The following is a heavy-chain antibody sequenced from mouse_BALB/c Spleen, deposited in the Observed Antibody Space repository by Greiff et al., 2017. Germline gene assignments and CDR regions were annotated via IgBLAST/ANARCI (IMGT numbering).Heavy chain of an antibody. V-gene: IGHV5-12-1*01. CDR1: GFAFSSYD. CDR3: ARHGLRRGFAY. J-gene: IGHJ3*01. D-gene: IGHD2-2*01. Sequence: EVKLMESGGGLVKPGGSLKLSCAASGFAFSSYDMSWVRQTPEKRLEWVAYISSGGGSTYYPDTVKGRFTISRDNAKHTLYLQMSSLKSEDTAMYYCARHGLRRGFAYWGQGTLVTVSA. CDR2: ISSGGGST.